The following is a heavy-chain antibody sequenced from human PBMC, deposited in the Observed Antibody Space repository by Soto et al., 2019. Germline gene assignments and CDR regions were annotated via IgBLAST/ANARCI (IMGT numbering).Heavy chain of an antibody. V-gene: IGHV1-8*01. CDR3: ARWAATGGTNYYYYGMDV. J-gene: IGHJ6*02. D-gene: IGHD2-15*01. CDR1: GYTFTSYD. CDR2: MNPNSGNT. Sequence: QVQLVQSGAEVKKPGASVKVSCKASGYTFTSYDINWVRQATGQGLEWMGWMNPNSGNTGYAQKFQGRVTMTRNTSISTAYMELSSLRSEDTAGYYCARWAATGGTNYYYYGMDVWGQGTTVTVSS.